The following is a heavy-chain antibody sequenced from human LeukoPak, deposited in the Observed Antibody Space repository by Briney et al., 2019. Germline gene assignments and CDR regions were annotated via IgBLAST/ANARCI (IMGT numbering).Heavy chain of an antibody. D-gene: IGHD3/OR15-3a*01. Sequence: TGGSLRLSCAASGFTFSSYAMSWVRQAPGKGLEWVATISGSDGRTYYADSVRGRFTISRDNSKNTLYLQMNSLRAEDTAVYYCAKGGLVPDYWGQGILVTVSS. CDR3: AKGGLVPDY. V-gene: IGHV3-23*01. CDR2: ISGSDGRT. CDR1: GFTFSSYA. J-gene: IGHJ4*02.